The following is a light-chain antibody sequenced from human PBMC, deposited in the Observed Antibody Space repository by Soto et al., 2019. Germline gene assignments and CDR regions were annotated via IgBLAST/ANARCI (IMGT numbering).Light chain of an antibody. CDR1: QSVSSN. J-gene: IGKJ2*01. CDR2: GAS. CDR3: QQYNNWPPYT. V-gene: IGKV3-15*01. Sequence: EIVMTQSPATLSVSPGERATLSCRASQSVSSNLAWYQQKPDQDPRLVIYGASTRATGIPARFSGSGSGTEFTLTISSLQSEDFAVYYCQQYNNWPPYTFGQGTKLEIK.